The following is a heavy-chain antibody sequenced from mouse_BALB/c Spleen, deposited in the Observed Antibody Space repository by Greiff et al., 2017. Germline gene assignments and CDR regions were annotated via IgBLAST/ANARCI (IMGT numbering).Heavy chain of an antibody. D-gene: IGHD1-2*01. J-gene: IGHJ1*01. CDR2: ISSGGST. CDR1: GFTFSSYA. Sequence: DVKLVESGGGLVKPGGSLKLSCAASGFTFSSYAMSWVRQTPEKRLEWVASISSGGSTYYPDSVKGRFTISRDNARNILYLQMSSLRSEDTAMYYCARGGFITTAHWYFDVWGAGTTVTVSS. CDR3: ARGGFITTAHWYFDV. V-gene: IGHV5-6-5*01.